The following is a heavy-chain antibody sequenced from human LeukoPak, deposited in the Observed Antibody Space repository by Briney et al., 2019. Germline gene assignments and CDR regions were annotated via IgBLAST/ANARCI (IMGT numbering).Heavy chain of an antibody. J-gene: IGHJ5*02. CDR3: ARGRWNDDPWFDP. D-gene: IGHD1-1*01. Sequence: ASVKVSCKASGGTFSSYAISWVRQAPGQGLEWMGWISAYNGNTNYAQKLQGRVTMTTDTSTSTAYMELRSLRSDDTAVYYCARGRWNDDPWFDPWGQGTLVTVSS. V-gene: IGHV1-18*01. CDR1: GGTFSSYA. CDR2: ISAYNGNT.